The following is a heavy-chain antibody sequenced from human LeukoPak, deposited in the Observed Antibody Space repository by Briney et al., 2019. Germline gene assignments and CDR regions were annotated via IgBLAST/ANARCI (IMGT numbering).Heavy chain of an antibody. J-gene: IGHJ6*03. D-gene: IGHD4-17*01. CDR3: ARTTTVTTPYYYYYYMDV. Sequence: PSETLSLTCTVSGGSISSSSYYWSWIRQPPGRGLEWIGYIYYSGSTNYNPSLKSRVTISVDTSKNQFSLKLSSVTAADTAVYYCARTTTVTTPYYYYYYMDVWGKGTTVTVSS. CDR2: IYYSGST. V-gene: IGHV4-61*01. CDR1: GGSISSSSYY.